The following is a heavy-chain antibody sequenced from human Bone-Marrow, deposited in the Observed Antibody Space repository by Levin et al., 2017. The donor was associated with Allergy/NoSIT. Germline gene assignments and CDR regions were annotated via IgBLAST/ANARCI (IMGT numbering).Heavy chain of an antibody. D-gene: IGHD2-2*01. V-gene: IGHV3-33*01. CDR1: GFTFSSYG. Sequence: GESLKISCAASGFTFSSYGMHWVRQAPGKGLEWVAVIWYDGSNKYYADSVKGRFTISRDNSKNTLYLQMNSLRAEDTAVYYCARDGPSGYCSSTSCSAGYMDVWGKGTTVTVSS. CDR2: IWYDGSNK. J-gene: IGHJ6*03. CDR3: ARDGPSGYCSSTSCSAGYMDV.